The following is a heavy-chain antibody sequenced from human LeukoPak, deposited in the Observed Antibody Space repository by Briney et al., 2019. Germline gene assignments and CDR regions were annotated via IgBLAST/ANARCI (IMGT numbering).Heavy chain of an antibody. Sequence: GGSLRLSCAASGFTFSTYGIHWVRQAPGKGLEWVAFIRYDGSNKYYADSVKGRFTISRDNSKNTLYLQMNSLRAEDTAVYYCAKGIGSGSYYNGEFYYFDYWGQGTLVTVSS. CDR1: GFTFSTYG. CDR3: AKGIGSGSYYNGEFYYFDY. J-gene: IGHJ4*02. V-gene: IGHV3-30*02. D-gene: IGHD3-10*01. CDR2: IRYDGSNK.